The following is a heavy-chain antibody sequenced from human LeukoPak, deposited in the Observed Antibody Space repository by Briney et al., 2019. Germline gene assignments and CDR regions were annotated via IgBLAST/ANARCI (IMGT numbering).Heavy chain of an antibody. CDR2: ITIGVGAG. V-gene: IGHV3-11*01. CDR1: GFTFSDYY. CDR3: ARGHYEMDV. Sequence: PGGSLRLSCAASGFTFSDYYMTWIRQTPEKGLEWISHITIGVGAGYHADSVKGRFAISRDDAKNSLYLQMNSLTVEDTAVYYCARGHYEMDVWGQGTTVTVSS. J-gene: IGHJ6*02.